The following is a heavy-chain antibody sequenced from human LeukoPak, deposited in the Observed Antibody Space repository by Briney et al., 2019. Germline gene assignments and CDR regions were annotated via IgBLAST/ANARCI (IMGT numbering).Heavy chain of an antibody. CDR3: ARDDGSGKEDF. CDR2: IYYTGST. Sequence: SETLSLTCTVSGGSVSSGSYYWSWIRQPPGKGLEWIGYIYYTGSTNYNPSLKSQVTMSVDTSKNQFSLRLSSVTAADTAVYYCARDDGSGKEDFWGQGNLVTVSS. D-gene: IGHD6-19*01. CDR1: GGSVSSGSYY. V-gene: IGHV4-61*01. J-gene: IGHJ4*02.